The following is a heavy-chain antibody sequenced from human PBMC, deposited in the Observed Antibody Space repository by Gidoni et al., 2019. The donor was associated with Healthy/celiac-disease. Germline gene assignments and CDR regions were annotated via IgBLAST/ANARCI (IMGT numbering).Heavy chain of an antibody. CDR1: GFTFSSYE. J-gene: IGHJ6*02. Sequence: EVQLVESGGGLAQPGGSLRLSCAASGFTFSSYEMNWVRQAPGKGLEWVSYISSSGSTIYYADSVKGRFTISRDNAKNSLYLQMNSLRAEDTAVYYCARDDDSDGMGYYGMDVWGQGTTVTVSS. V-gene: IGHV3-48*03. CDR3: ARDDDSDGMGYYGMDV. CDR2: ISSSGSTI. D-gene: IGHD5-18*01.